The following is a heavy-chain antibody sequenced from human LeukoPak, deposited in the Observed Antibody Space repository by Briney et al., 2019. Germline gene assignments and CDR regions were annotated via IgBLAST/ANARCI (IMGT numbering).Heavy chain of an antibody. CDR1: GGSINSYY. CDR2: IYNSETI. Sequence: SETLSLTCTVSGGSINSYYWSWIRQPPGKGLGWIGYIYNSETINYNPSLTSRVTISLDTSKNQVSLKLTSVTAADTAVYYCVRVGGASSILSAFDIWGQGTMVTVSS. J-gene: IGHJ3*02. D-gene: IGHD6-6*01. V-gene: IGHV4-59*01. CDR3: VRVGGASSILSAFDI.